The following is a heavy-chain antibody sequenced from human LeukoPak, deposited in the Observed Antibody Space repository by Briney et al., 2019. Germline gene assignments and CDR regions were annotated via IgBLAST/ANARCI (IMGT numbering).Heavy chain of an antibody. D-gene: IGHD3-16*02. V-gene: IGHV3-21*01. CDR1: GYTFSHYS. Sequence: PGGSLRLSCAASGYTFSHYSVNWVRQAPGKGLEWVSSISSTSDYIYYADSVKGRFTISRDNTKSSLYLQMNSLRAEYTAVYYCVSGNDPDSTWENYRLDAFDIWGQGTTVIVSS. CDR3: VSGNDPDSTWENYRLDAFDI. J-gene: IGHJ3*02. CDR2: ISSTSDYI.